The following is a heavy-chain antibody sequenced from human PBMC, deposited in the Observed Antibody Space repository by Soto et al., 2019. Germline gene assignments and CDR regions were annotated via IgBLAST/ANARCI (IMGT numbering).Heavy chain of an antibody. D-gene: IGHD3-10*01. CDR2: IYYSGST. CDR3: ARSMVRGVISY. V-gene: IGHV4-59*01. Sequence: QVQLQESGPGLVKPSETLSLTCTVSGGSISSYYWSWIRQPPGKGLEWIGYIYYSGSTNYNPSLKSRVTISVDTSKNQFSLKLSSVTAADTAVYYCARSMVRGVISYWGQGTLVTVSS. J-gene: IGHJ4*02. CDR1: GGSISSYY.